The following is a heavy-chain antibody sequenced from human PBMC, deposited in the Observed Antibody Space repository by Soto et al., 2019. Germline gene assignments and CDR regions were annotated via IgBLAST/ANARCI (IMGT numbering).Heavy chain of an antibody. Sequence: QVQLQQWGAGLLKPSETLSITCAVYGGSCSGYYWSWIRQPPGKGLEWIGEINPSGSTNYNPSLKSRVTISVDTSKNQFSLKLSSVTAADTAVYYCARVWGYCSGGSCYSTAGPDYWVQGTLVTVSS. V-gene: IGHV4-34*01. CDR3: ARVWGYCSGGSCYSTAGPDY. J-gene: IGHJ4*02. CDR2: INPSGST. CDR1: GGSCSGYY. D-gene: IGHD2-15*01.